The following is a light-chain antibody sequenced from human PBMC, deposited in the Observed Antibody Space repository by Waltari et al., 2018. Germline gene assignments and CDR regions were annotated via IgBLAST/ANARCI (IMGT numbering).Light chain of an antibody. J-gene: IGLJ2*01. CDR2: EVN. CDR3: CSYAGSDTHVV. V-gene: IGLV2-23*02. Sequence: QSALTQPASVSGSPGQSITISCTGTSSDVGGYNLVSWYRQYPGKAHRLMIYEVNKRPAGLSVRFSGSKSGNTASRTSSGSQAEDEADYYCCSYAGSDTHVVFGGGTKLTVL. CDR1: SSDVGGYNL.